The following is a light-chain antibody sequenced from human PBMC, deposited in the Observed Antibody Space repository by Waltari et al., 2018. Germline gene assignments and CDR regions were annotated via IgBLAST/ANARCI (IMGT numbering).Light chain of an antibody. CDR3: YSSDSTGLRV. J-gene: IGLJ1*01. CDR2: EDT. CDR1: ELPRKY. V-gene: IGLV3-10*01. Sequence: SYELTQPPSVSVSPGQTARITCPGHELPRKYSYWFQQKSGQAPRLVIYEDTKRPSGRPARFSGSSSGTVATLTISGAQVDDEADYYCYSSDSTGLRVFGGGTTVVVL.